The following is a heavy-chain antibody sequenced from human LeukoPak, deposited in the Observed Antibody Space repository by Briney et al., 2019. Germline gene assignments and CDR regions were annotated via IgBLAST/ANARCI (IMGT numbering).Heavy chain of an antibody. CDR2: IYYSGST. D-gene: IGHD6-13*01. CDR3: ARAVGDGYSSSKSLDY. CDR1: GGSISSCY. V-gene: IGHV4-59*01. Sequence: PSETLSLTCTVSGGSISSCYWSWIRQPPGKGLEWIGYIYYSGSTNYNPSLKSRVTISVDTSKNQFSLKLSSVTAADTAVYYCARAVGDGYSSSKSLDYWGQGTLVTVSS. J-gene: IGHJ4*02.